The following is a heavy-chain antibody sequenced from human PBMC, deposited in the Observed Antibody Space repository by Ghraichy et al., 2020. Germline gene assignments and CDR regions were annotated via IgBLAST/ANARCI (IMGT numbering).Heavy chain of an antibody. V-gene: IGHV1-24*01. CDR2: FDPEDDET. CDR3: ATDRSHDYIWGSIFDF. J-gene: IGHJ4*02. CDR1: GYTLSELS. Sequence: ASVKVSCKVSGYTLSELSIHWVRQAPGKGLEWMGGFDPEDDETVYAQKFQVRITMTEDTSTDTAYMELSSLTSEDTAVYYCATDRSHDYIWGSIFDFWGQGTLVTVSS. D-gene: IGHD3-16*01.